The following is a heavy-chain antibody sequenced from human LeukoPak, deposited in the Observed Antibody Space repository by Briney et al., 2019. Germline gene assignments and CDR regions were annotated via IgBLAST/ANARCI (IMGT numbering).Heavy chain of an antibody. CDR2: IYYSGST. V-gene: IGHV4-39*07. CDR3: AREILYDSTGYYL. D-gene: IGHD3-22*01. Sequence: SETLSLTCTVSGGSISSNSYYWGWIRQPPGKGQEWIGSIYYSGSTYYNPSLNIRVTISVDTSKNQFSLNLRSVTAADTAVYYCAREILYDSTGYYLWGQGTLVTVSS. J-gene: IGHJ4*02. CDR1: GGSISSNSYY.